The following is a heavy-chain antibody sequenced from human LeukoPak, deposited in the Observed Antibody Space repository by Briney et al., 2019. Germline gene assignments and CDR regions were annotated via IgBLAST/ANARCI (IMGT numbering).Heavy chain of an antibody. Sequence: TSETLSLTCTVSGGSISSYYWSWIRQPPGKGLEWIGYMYYNRSTNYNPSLKSRVTISVDTSKNQFSLKLSSVTAADTAVYYCARGGGYFLIDAFDIWGLGTMVTVSS. V-gene: IGHV4-59*01. J-gene: IGHJ3*02. CDR1: GGSISSYY. CDR3: ARGGGYFLIDAFDI. CDR2: MYYNRST. D-gene: IGHD3-22*01.